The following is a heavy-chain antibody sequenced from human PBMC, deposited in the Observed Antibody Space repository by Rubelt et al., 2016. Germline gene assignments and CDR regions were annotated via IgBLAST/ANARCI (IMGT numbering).Heavy chain of an antibody. V-gene: IGHV1-18*01. D-gene: IGHD3-22*01. CDR2: ISAYNGNT. CDR1: GYTFTSYG. Sequence: QVQLVQSGAEVKKPGASVKVSCKASGYTFTSYGISWVRQAPGQGLEWMGWISAYNGNTNYAQKLQVRVTMTTDTATSTAYMELRSLRSDDTAVYYCASDAGYYDSSGYYPYWGQGTLVTVSS. CDR3: ASDAGYYDSSGYYPY. J-gene: IGHJ4*02.